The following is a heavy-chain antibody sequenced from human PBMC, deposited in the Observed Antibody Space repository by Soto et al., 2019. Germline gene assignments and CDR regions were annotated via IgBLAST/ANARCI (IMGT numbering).Heavy chain of an antibody. D-gene: IGHD4-17*01. CDR1: GFTFTTYW. CDR3: ARGHYGDYA. J-gene: IGHJ5*02. CDR2: IKQDGSEQ. Sequence: EVQLVESGGGLVRPGGSLRLSCAASGFTFTTYWMNWVRQAPGKGLEWVATIKQDGSEQYYVDSVKGRFAISRDNAKNSLPLKMNSLRADDTAVYYCARGHYGDYAWGPGTLVTVSS. V-gene: IGHV3-7*05.